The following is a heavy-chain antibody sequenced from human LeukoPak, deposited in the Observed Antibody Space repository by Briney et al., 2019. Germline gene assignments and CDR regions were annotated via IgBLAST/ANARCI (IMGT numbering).Heavy chain of an antibody. CDR3: ARTGGGYNWFDP. CDR2: IYTSGST. Sequence: PSETLSLTCTVSGGSISSYYGSWIRQPPGKGLEWIGYIYTSGSTNYNPSLKSRVTISVDTSKNQFSLKLSSVTAADTAVYYCARTGGGYNWFDPWGQGTLVTVSS. D-gene: IGHD2-15*01. CDR1: GGSISSYY. V-gene: IGHV4-4*09. J-gene: IGHJ5*02.